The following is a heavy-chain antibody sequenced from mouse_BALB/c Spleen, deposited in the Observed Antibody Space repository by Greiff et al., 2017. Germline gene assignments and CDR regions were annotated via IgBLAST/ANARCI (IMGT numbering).Heavy chain of an antibody. CDR3: ARDDGSSSYFDV. J-gene: IGHJ1*01. V-gene: IGHV2-9*02. D-gene: IGHD1-1*01. CDR2: IWAGGST. CDR1: GFSLTSYG. Sequence: VKLQESGPGLVAPSQSLSITCTVSGFSLTSYGVHWVRQPPGKGLEWLGVIWAGGSTNYNSALMSRLSISKDNSKSQVFLKMNSLQTDDTAMYYCARDDGSSSYFDVWGAGTTVTVSS.